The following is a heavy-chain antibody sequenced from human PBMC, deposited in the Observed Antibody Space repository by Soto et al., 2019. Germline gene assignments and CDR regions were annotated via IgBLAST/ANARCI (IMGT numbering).Heavy chain of an antibody. Sequence: ASVKVSCKASGYIFTSYNMHWVRQAPGQGLEWMGIINPSGGSTRYAQKIQGRVTMTRDTSTSTVYMELSSLRSEDTAVYYCARGYYDSSGYSSFEYWGQGTLVTVSS. D-gene: IGHD3-22*01. CDR1: GYIFTSYN. J-gene: IGHJ4*02. V-gene: IGHV1-46*01. CDR2: INPSGGST. CDR3: ARGYYDSSGYSSFEY.